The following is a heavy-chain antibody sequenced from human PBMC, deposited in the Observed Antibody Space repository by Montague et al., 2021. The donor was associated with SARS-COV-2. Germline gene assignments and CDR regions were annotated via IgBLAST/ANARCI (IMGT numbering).Heavy chain of an antibody. Sequence: SETLSLTCIVSGSSVRSYYWSWIRQPPGKGLEWIGYIYDSGSTNYNPSLKSRVTISVDTSKNQFSLKLSSVTAADTAVYYCARENTVTTFGGPYYIDNWGQGTLVTVAA. CDR1: GSSVRSYY. V-gene: IGHV4-59*02. CDR3: ARENTVTTFGGPYYIDN. D-gene: IGHD4-17*01. CDR2: IYDSGST. J-gene: IGHJ4*02.